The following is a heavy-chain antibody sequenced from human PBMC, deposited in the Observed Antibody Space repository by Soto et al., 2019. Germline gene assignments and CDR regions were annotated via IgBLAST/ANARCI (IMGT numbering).Heavy chain of an antibody. D-gene: IGHD6-19*01. Sequence: SETLSLTCTVSGGSISSGGYYWSWIRQPPGKGLEWIGYIYYSGSTNYNPSLKSRVTISVDTSKNQFSLKLSSVTAADTAVYYCARHMSSGWYSPFDYWGQGTLVTVSS. CDR1: GGSISSGGYY. CDR3: ARHMSSGWYSPFDY. J-gene: IGHJ4*02. CDR2: IYYSGST. V-gene: IGHV4-61*08.